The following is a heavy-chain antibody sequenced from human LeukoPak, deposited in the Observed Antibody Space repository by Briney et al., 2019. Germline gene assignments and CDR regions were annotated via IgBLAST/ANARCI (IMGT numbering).Heavy chain of an antibody. D-gene: IGHD3-22*01. CDR3: ARDRRGFGYSKYYFDY. J-gene: IGHJ4*02. V-gene: IGHV3-33*01. CDR2: IWYDGTNK. CDR1: GFSFSSYG. Sequence: GRSLRLSCAASGFSFSSYGMHWVRQAPGKGLEWVAVIWYDGTNKYYADSVKGRFTISRDNSKNTLYLQMNSLRAEDTAVYYCARDRRGFGYSKYYFDYWGQGTLVTVSS.